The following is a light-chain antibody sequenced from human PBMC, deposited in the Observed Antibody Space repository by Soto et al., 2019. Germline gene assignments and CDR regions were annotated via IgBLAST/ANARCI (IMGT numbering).Light chain of an antibody. CDR1: QDIANY. CDR2: DAS. Sequence: DIQMTQSPSSLSASVGDRVTITCQASQDIANYLNWYQQKAGRALKFLIYDASNLETGVPSRFSGSGSGTDFSLTISSLHPEDIATYYCQQYDNLPLTFGGGTKVDIK. V-gene: IGKV1-33*01. J-gene: IGKJ4*01. CDR3: QQYDNLPLT.